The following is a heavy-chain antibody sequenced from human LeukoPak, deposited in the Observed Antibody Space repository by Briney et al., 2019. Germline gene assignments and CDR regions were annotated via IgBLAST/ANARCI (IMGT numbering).Heavy chain of an antibody. J-gene: IGHJ4*02. CDR2: IYYSGSS. V-gene: IGHV4-30-4*01. CDR3: ARDRRYSSSLTLGIDY. D-gene: IGHD6-13*01. CDR1: GGSISSGDYY. Sequence: SETLSLTCTVSGGSISSGDYYWSWIRQPPGKGLEWIGYIYYSGSSYYNPSLKSRVTISVDTSKNQFSLKLSSVTAADTAVYYCARDRRYSSSLTLGIDYWGQGTLVTVSS.